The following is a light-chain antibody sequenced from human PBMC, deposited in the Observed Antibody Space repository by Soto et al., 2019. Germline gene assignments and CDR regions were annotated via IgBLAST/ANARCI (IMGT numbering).Light chain of an antibody. Sequence: AIQLTQSPSSLSASVGDRVTITCRASQGISSALAWYQQKPGKAPKLLIYDASSLESGVPSRFSGSGSGTDFTLTICSLQPEYYAYYYRQQFHSYPLPCAGGTEVDIK. CDR2: DAS. CDR1: QGISSA. CDR3: QQFHSYPLP. J-gene: IGKJ4*01. V-gene: IGKV1-13*02.